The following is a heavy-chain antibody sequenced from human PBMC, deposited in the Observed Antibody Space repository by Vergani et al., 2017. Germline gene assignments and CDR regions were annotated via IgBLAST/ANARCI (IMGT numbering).Heavy chain of an antibody. D-gene: IGHD3-10*01. CDR2: IIPVIDRT. J-gene: IGHJ6*02. CDR1: GGTFSSNT. Sequence: QVQLVQSGTEIKKPGSSVKVSCKAFGGTFSSNTISWVRQAPGQGLEWMARIIPVIDRTDYAQKFQDRVTITAERSTNTAYMDLSRLKNEDTAVYFCARDKWEGFYGLGSWGHGMDVWGQGTTVIVSS. CDR3: ARDKWEGFYGLGSWGHGMDV. V-gene: IGHV1-69*08.